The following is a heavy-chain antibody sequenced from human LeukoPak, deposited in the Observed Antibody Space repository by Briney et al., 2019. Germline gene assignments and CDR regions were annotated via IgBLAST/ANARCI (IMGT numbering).Heavy chain of an antibody. J-gene: IGHJ3*01. CDR2: QSSDGSDK. V-gene: IGHV3-30*15. Sequence: PGGSLRLSCAASGFTFASYAMRWVRLAPGKGLEWVAVQSSDGSDKFYAASVRGRFTISRDNSKHTLFLQMSSLRAEDTAVYYCARVLPTKQLLFDAFDVWGQGTMVTVSS. CDR3: ARVLPTKQLLFDAFDV. D-gene: IGHD6-6*01. CDR1: GFTFASYA.